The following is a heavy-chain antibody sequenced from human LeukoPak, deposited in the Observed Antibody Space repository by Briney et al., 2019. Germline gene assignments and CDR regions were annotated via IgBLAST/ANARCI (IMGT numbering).Heavy chain of an antibody. CDR3: ARQMNTVTADY. J-gene: IGHJ4*02. Sequence: SETLSLTCTVSGCSISSSSYYWGWIRQPPGKGLEWIGSIYYSGSTYYNPSLKSRVTISVDTSKNQFSLKLSSVTAADTAVYYCARQMNTVTADYWGQGTLVTVSS. CDR1: GCSISSSSYY. V-gene: IGHV4-39*01. CDR2: IYYSGST. D-gene: IGHD4-17*01.